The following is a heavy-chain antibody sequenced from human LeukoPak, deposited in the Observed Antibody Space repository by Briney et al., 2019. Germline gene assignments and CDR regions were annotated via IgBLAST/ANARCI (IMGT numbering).Heavy chain of an antibody. J-gene: IGHJ5*01. CDR1: GFTFSSYG. Sequence: GGSLRLSCAASGFTFSSYGMHWVRQAPGKGLEWVAVIWDDGGTKYYSDSVKGRFTISRDNSKSTLYLEMNSLRVEDTAVYYCAREGLTGSTNWFDSWGQGTLATVSS. CDR3: AREGLTGSTNWFDS. D-gene: IGHD1-7*01. CDR2: IWDDGGTK. V-gene: IGHV3-33*08.